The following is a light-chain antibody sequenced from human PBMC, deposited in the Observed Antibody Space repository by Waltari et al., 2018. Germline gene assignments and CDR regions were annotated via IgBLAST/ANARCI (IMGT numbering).Light chain of an antibody. CDR1: QSVSSS. Sequence: EIVMTQSPATLSLSPGERATLSCRASQSVSSSLAWYQQKPGQAPRLLIYGASNRATGIPGRFSGSASGTEFTLTISSLEPEDVAVYCCQQTSNWPFTLGPGTKLDIK. CDR2: GAS. V-gene: IGKV3D-15*01. CDR3: QQTSNWPFT. J-gene: IGKJ3*01.